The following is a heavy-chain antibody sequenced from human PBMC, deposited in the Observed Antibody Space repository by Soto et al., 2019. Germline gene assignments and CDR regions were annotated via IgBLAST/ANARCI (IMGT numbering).Heavy chain of an antibody. CDR1: SYTFTSYG. CDR3: ARDTSNYFDY. Sequence: QVQLVQSGVEVKKPGASVKVSCKASSYTFTSYGITWVRRAPGQGLEWMGWISAYNGNTNYAQKLQGRVTMTTDTSASTAYMELRSLRSDDTAIYYCARDTSNYFDYWGQGTLVTVSS. J-gene: IGHJ4*02. V-gene: IGHV1-18*01. D-gene: IGHD2-2*01. CDR2: ISAYNGNT.